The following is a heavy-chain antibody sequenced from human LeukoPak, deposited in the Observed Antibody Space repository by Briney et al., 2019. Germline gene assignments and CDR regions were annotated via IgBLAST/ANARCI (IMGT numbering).Heavy chain of an antibody. V-gene: IGHV1-69*06. Sequence: SVKVSCKASGGTFSSYAISWVRQAPGQGLEWMGGIIPIFGTANYAQKFQGRVTITADKSTSTAYMELSSLRSEDTAVYYCASKSVTMVRGVVFDYWGQGTLVTVSS. J-gene: IGHJ4*02. D-gene: IGHD3-10*01. CDR1: GGTFSSYA. CDR3: ASKSVTMVRGVVFDY. CDR2: IIPIFGTA.